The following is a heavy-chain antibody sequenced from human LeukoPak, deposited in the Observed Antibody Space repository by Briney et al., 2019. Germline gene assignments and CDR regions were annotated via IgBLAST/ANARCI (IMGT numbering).Heavy chain of an antibody. V-gene: IGHV3-15*01. CDR1: GFTFNNAR. CDR2: IKSKTDGGIL. CDR3: TTDGDYGDGLRGDY. Sequence: GGSLRLSCAASGFTFNNARMSWVRQAPGKGLEGVGRIKSKTDGGILDYSAPVKGRFTISRDDSKNALYLEMSSLKSEDTAVYYCTTDGDYGDGLRGDYWGQGTLVTVSS. J-gene: IGHJ4*02. D-gene: IGHD4-17*01.